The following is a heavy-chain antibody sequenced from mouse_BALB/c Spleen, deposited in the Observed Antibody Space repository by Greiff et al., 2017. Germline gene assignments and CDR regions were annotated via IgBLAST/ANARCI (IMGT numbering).Heavy chain of an antibody. J-gene: IGHJ2*01. V-gene: IGHV7-3*02. CDR2: IRNKANGYTT. CDR3: ARDLLGDY. D-gene: IGHD4-1*01. Sequence: EVQLVESGGGLVQPGGSLRLSCATSGFTFTDYYMSWVRQPPGKALEWLGFIRNKANGYTTEYSASVKGRFTISRDNSQSILYLQMNTLRAEDSATYYCARDLLGDYWGQGTTLTVSS. CDR1: GFTFTDYY.